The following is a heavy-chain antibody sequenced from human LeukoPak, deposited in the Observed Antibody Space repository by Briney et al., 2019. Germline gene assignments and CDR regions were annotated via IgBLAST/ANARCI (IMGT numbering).Heavy chain of an antibody. D-gene: IGHD1-26*01. V-gene: IGHV3-30*04. CDR2: ISEDGSKR. J-gene: IGHJ4*02. CDR1: GCTFSTYV. CDR3: ARKERQVGAGDYFEY. Sequence: GGSLRLSCVTSGCTFSTYVMHWVRQAPGKGLELVSVISEDGSKRYYAESLKGRFTIVRDNSNNTLYLQMTSMRVGDTAVYYCARKERQVGAGDYFEYWGQGTLVIVSS.